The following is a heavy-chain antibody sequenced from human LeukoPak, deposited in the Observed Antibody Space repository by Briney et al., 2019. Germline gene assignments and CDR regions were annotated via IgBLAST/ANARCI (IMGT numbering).Heavy chain of an antibody. CDR3: ARDESMVRGVLNWFDP. V-gene: IGHV1-3*01. D-gene: IGHD3-10*01. Sequence: ASVKVSCKPSGYTFTSYAMHWVGQAPGQRIEWMGWINAGNGKTKYSQKFQGRVTITRDTSASTAYMELSSLRSEDTAVYYWARDESMVRGVLNWFDPWGQGTLVTVSS. J-gene: IGHJ5*02. CDR1: GYTFTSYA. CDR2: INAGNGKT.